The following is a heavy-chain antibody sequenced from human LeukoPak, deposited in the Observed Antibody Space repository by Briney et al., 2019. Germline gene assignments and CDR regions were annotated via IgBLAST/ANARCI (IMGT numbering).Heavy chain of an antibody. Sequence: GGSLRLSCAASGFTFDDYGMSWVRQAPGKGLEWVSGINWNGGSTGYADSVKGRFTISRDNAKNSLYLQMNSLRAEDTAVYYCARVLSMGYYDFWSGYYLPIGFDYWGQGTLVTVSS. CDR3: ARVLSMGYYDFWSGYYLPIGFDY. D-gene: IGHD3-3*01. CDR2: INWNGGST. V-gene: IGHV3-20*04. CDR1: GFTFDDYG. J-gene: IGHJ4*02.